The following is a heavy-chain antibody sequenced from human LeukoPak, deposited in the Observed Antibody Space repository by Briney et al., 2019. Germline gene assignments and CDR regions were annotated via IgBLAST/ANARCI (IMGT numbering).Heavy chain of an antibody. CDR1: GFTFSDYY. CDR3: ARDAIDSSGFDFDY. V-gene: IGHV3-11*01. J-gene: IGHJ4*02. Sequence: KSGESLRLSCAASGFTFSDYYMTWIRQAPGKGLEWISYISTSGGTIYYADSVKGRFTISRDNAKNSLYLQMNSLRAEDTAVYYCARDAIDSSGFDFDYWGQGTLVTVSS. CDR2: ISTSGGTI. D-gene: IGHD3-22*01.